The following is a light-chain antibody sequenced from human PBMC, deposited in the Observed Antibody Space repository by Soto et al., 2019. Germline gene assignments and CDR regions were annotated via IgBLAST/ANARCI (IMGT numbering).Light chain of an antibody. J-gene: IGKJ1*01. Sequence: AVQLTQSPSSLSASVGDRVTITCRASQGIRTDLGWYQQSPGKAPKVLIVGASTLQSGVPSRFSGSGSGTDFTLTISSLQPEDSATYYCLQDSSYPRTFGQGTKVEIK. CDR2: GAS. CDR3: LQDSSYPRT. CDR1: QGIRTD. V-gene: IGKV1-6*01.